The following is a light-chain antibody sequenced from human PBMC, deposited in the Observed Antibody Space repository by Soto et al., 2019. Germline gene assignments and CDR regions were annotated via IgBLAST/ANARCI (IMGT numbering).Light chain of an antibody. CDR2: GAS. V-gene: IGKV3-20*01. CDR1: QSINRH. CDR3: QQYGSSGT. J-gene: IGKJ1*01. Sequence: IVLTQSPATLSLSPGERATLSCRASQSINRHLAWYQQKPGQAPRLLIYGASSRATGIPDRFSGSGSGTDSTLTISRLEPEDFAVYYCQQYGSSGTFGQGTKVDIK.